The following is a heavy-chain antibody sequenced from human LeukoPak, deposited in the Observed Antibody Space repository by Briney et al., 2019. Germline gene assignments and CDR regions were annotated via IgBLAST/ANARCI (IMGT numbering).Heavy chain of an antibody. J-gene: IGHJ4*02. CDR1: GYSISSGYY. D-gene: IGHD3-10*01. Sequence: SETLSLTCTVSGYSISSGYYWGWIRQPPGKGLEWIGRIYHSGSTYYNPSLKSRVTISVDTSKNQFSLQLNSVTPEDTAVYYCARDARVRELWFGELPFFDYWGQGTLVTVSS. V-gene: IGHV4-38-2*02. CDR2: IYHSGST. CDR3: ARDARVRELWFGELPFFDY.